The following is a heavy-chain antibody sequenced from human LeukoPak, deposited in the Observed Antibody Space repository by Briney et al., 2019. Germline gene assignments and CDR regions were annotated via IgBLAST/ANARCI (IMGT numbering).Heavy chain of an antibody. J-gene: IGHJ4*02. CDR3: ARAKYNWNDGGLDY. Sequence: PSETLSLTCTVSGGSISSYYWSWIRQPPGKGLEWIGYIYYSGSTNYNPSLKSRVTISVDTSKNQFSLKLSSVTAADTAVYYCARAKYNWNDGGLDYWGQGTLVTVSS. D-gene: IGHD1-20*01. CDR1: GGSISSYY. CDR2: IYYSGST. V-gene: IGHV4-59*01.